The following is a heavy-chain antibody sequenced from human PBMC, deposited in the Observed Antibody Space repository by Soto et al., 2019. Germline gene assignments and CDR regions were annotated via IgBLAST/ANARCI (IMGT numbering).Heavy chain of an antibody. CDR3: ARGHYGGKVDAFDI. CDR2: IYHSGST. CDR1: GGSISSGTYS. Sequence: QLQLQLSGSGLVKPSQTLSLTCAVSGGSISSGTYSWSWIRQPPGKGLEWIGYIYHSGSTYYNSSLKSRFTISVDRSKNQFSLKLSSVTAADTAVYYCARGHYGGKVDAFDIWGQGTMVTVSS. D-gene: IGHD2-15*01. J-gene: IGHJ3*02. V-gene: IGHV4-30-2*01.